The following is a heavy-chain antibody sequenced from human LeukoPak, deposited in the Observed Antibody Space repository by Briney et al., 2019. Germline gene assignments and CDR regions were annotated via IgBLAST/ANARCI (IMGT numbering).Heavy chain of an antibody. D-gene: IGHD5-18*01. Sequence: SQTLSLTCAISGDSVSTNSGAWNWIRQSPSRGLEWLGRTYYRSKWYNDYAGSVKSRITINPDTSKNQFSLQLNSVSPEDTAVYYCASGTTAMGDYWGQGTLVTVSS. CDR3: ASGTTAMGDY. J-gene: IGHJ4*02. V-gene: IGHV6-1*01. CDR2: TYYRSKWYN. CDR1: GDSVSTNSGA.